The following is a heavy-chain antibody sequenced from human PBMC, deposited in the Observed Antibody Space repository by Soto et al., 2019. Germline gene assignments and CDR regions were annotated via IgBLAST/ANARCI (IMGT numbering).Heavy chain of an antibody. CDR1: HGSITSGDYF. V-gene: IGHV4-39*01. CDR2: VHSSGGT. J-gene: IGHJ4*02. CDR3: ASVVVGATRQTGSDH. Sequence: PSETLSLTCTVSHGSITSGDYFWAWIRQPPGKGLEFIGSVHSSGGTYYSPSLKSRASISIDKSKNQFSLKLTSVNAGDTAVYFCASVVVGATRQTGSDHWGQGTLVTVSP. D-gene: IGHD2-15*01.